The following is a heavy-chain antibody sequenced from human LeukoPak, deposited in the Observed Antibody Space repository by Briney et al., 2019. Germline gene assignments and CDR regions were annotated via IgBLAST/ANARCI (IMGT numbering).Heavy chain of an antibody. J-gene: IGHJ4*02. CDR2: ISSNDGGYM. CDR3: ARGNAPLPFDF. Sequence: PGGSLRLSCAASGFTFIGYSMHWVRRAPGKGLEWVSSISSNDGGYMYYADSVKGRFTISRDNARNSLYLQMNSLRAEVTAVYYCARGNAPLPFDFWGQATLVTVSS. CDR1: GFTFIGYS. V-gene: IGHV3-21*01. D-gene: IGHD2-2*01.